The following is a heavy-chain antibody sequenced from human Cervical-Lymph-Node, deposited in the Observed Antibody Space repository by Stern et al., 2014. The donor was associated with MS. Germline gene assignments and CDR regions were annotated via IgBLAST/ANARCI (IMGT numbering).Heavy chain of an antibody. CDR3: ARVGGSVSTTRLFDY. V-gene: IGHV4-31*03. Sequence: VQLVESGPGLVKPSQTLSLTCTVSGGSISSGDYYWAWIRQPPGKGLEWIGYIYYSGYSYYNPSLQSRVTISVDTSKNQFSPKLSSVTAADTAMYYCARVGGSVSTTRLFDYWGQGTLVTVSS. CDR1: GGSISSGDYY. J-gene: IGHJ4*02. CDR2: IYYSGYS. D-gene: IGHD4-17*01.